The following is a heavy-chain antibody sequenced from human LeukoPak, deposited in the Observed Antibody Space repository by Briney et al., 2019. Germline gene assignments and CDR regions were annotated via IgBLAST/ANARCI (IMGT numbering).Heavy chain of an antibody. J-gene: IGHJ4*02. Sequence: GASVKVSCKASGYTFTDYYMHWVRQAPGQGLEWMGWINPNSGGTNYTQKFQGRVTMTRDTSISTAYMELSRLRSDDTAVYYCARVTQTDYDFDYWGQGTLVTVSS. D-gene: IGHD4-17*01. V-gene: IGHV1-2*02. CDR2: INPNSGGT. CDR3: ARVTQTDYDFDY. CDR1: GYTFTDYY.